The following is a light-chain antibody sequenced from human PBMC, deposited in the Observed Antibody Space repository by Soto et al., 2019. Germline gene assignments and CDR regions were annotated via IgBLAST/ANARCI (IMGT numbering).Light chain of an antibody. Sequence: EIVMTQSPATLSVSPGERATLSCRASQSVSSNLAWYQQKPGQAPRLLIYAASRRATGIPDRFSGSGSGTEFTLTISNLQPDDFATYYCQQYESHSPWTFGQGTKVDIK. V-gene: IGKV3D-15*01. J-gene: IGKJ1*01. CDR3: QQYESHSPWT. CDR1: QSVSSN. CDR2: AAS.